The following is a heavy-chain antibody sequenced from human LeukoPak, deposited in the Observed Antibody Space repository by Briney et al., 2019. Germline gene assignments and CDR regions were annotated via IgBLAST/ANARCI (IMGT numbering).Heavy chain of an antibody. J-gene: IGHJ5*02. D-gene: IGHD3-10*01. CDR1: GGSISSGGYS. Sequence: SETLSLTCAVSGGSISSGGYSWSWIRQPPGKGLEWIGYIYHSGSTYYNPSLKSRVTISVDRSKNQFSLKLSSVTAADTAVYYCAIRRRMVRGVSGWFDPWGQGTLVTVSS. CDR2: IYHSGST. CDR3: AIRRRMVRGVSGWFDP. V-gene: IGHV4-30-2*01.